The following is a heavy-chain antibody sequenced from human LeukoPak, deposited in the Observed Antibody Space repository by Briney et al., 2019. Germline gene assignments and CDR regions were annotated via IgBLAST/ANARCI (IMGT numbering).Heavy chain of an antibody. CDR3: AKAESFGDGFHWFDP. Sequence: GGSLRLSCAASGFTFSSYSMLWVRQAPGKGLEWVSYISSSSSTIYYADSVKGRFTISRDNAKNSLYLQMNTLRAEDTAVYYCAKAESFGDGFHWFDPWGQGTLVTVSS. D-gene: IGHD4-17*01. J-gene: IGHJ5*02. V-gene: IGHV3-48*01. CDR2: ISSSSSTI. CDR1: GFTFSSYS.